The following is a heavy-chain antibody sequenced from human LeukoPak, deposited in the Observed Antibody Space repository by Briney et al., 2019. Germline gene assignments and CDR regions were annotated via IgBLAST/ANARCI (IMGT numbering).Heavy chain of an antibody. CDR3: AKWGDYDVLTGYYVPDY. D-gene: IGHD3-9*01. J-gene: IGHJ4*02. CDR1: GFTFSNYA. Sequence: GGSLRLSCAASGFTFSNYAMSWVRQAPGEGLEWVSAILGSGGSTYYADSVKGRFTVSRDNSKSTLYLQMNSLRAEDTALYYCAKWGDYDVLTGYYVPDYWGQGTLVTVSS. CDR2: ILGSGGST. V-gene: IGHV3-23*01.